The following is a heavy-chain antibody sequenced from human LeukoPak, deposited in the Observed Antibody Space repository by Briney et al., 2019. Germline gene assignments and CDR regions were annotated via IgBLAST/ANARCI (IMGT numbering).Heavy chain of an antibody. J-gene: IGHJ6*03. CDR3: ASVQQLHKTYYYYMDV. CDR1: GGSISSSSYY. CDR2: IYTSGST. D-gene: IGHD5-18*01. V-gene: IGHV4-61*05. Sequence: SETLSLTCTVSGGSISSSSYYWGWIRQPPGKGLEWIGYIYTSGSTNYNPSLKSRVTISVDTSRNQFSLKLSSVTAADTAVYYCASVQQLHKTYYYYMDVWGKGTTVTVSS.